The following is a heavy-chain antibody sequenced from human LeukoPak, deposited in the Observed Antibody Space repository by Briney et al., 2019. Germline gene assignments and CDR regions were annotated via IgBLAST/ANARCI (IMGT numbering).Heavy chain of an antibody. J-gene: IGHJ4*02. CDR2: IKSKTDGGTT. CDR3: TGHDYYDSSGYWPFDY. CDR1: GFTFSNAW. D-gene: IGHD3-22*01. Sequence: GGSLRLSCAASGFTFSNAWMSWVRQAPGKGLEWVGRIKSKTDGGTTDYAAPVKGRFTISRDDSKNTLYLQMNSLKSEDTAVYYCTGHDYYDSSGYWPFDYWGQGTLVTVSS. V-gene: IGHV3-15*01.